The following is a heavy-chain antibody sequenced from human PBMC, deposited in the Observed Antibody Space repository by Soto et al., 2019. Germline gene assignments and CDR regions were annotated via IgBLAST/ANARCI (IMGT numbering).Heavy chain of an antibody. J-gene: IGHJ6*03. V-gene: IGHV3-33*01. Sequence: QVQLVESGGGVVQPGRSMSLSCAASGFTFSSYGMHWVRQAPGKGLVWVAVIWYDGSNKYYADSVKGRFTISRDNSKNTSNLQMNSLRAQDTAAYYCARVLQPCHGVFRCPYDYYYIDVWGKGTKVTVSS. D-gene: IGHD5-18*01. CDR1: GFTFSSYG. CDR2: IWYDGSNK. CDR3: ARVLQPCHGVFRCPYDYYYIDV.